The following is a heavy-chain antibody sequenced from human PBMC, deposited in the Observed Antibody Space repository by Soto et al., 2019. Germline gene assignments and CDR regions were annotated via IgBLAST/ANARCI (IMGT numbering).Heavy chain of an antibody. CDR2: IGTAGDT. J-gene: IGHJ6*02. D-gene: IGHD2-2*01. CDR1: GFTFSSYD. CDR3: ARALRYCSSTSCLGGMDV. Sequence: PGGSLRLSCAASGFTFSSYDMHWVRQATGKGLEWVSAIGTAGDTYYPGSVKGRFTISRENAKNSLYLQMNSLRAGDTAVYYCARALRYCSSTSCLGGMDVWGQGTTVTVSS. V-gene: IGHV3-13*01.